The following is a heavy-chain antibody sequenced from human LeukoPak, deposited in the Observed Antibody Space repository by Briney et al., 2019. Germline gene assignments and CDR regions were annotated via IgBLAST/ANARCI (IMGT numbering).Heavy chain of an antibody. CDR2: IYYSGST. V-gene: IGHV4-59*01. CDR3: ARHTTTPDSYLAY. D-gene: IGHD1-1*01. J-gene: IGHJ4*02. CDR1: GGSISSDY. Sequence: SETLSLTCTVSGGSISSDYWSWIRQPPGKGLEWIGYIYYSGSTNYNPSLKSRVTISVDTSKNQFSLKLSSVTAADTAVYYCARHTTTPDSYLAYWGQGTLVTVSS.